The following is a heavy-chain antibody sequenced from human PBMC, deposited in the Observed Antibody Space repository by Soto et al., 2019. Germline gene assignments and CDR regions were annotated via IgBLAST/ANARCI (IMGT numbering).Heavy chain of an antibody. D-gene: IGHD6-19*01. CDR1: GFTFSSYS. V-gene: IGHV3-21*01. Sequence: GSLRLSCAASGFTFSSYSMNWVRQAPGKGLEWVSSISSSSSYIYYADSVKGRFTISRDNAKNSLYLQMNSLRAEDTAVYYCARFSVAGTGSYDYWGQGTLVTVSS. CDR3: ARFSVAGTGSYDY. CDR2: ISSSSSYI. J-gene: IGHJ4*02.